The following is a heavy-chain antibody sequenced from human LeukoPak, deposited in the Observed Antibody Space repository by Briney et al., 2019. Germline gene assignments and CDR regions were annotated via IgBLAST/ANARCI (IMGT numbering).Heavy chain of an antibody. V-gene: IGHV3-9*01. CDR3: AKIAWEGATLVPFYFDY. J-gene: IGHJ4*02. Sequence: GGSLRLSCAASGFTFDDYAMHWVRQAPGKGLEWVSGISWNSGSIGYADSVKGRFTISRDNAKNSLYLQMNSLRAEDTALYYCAKIAWEGATLVPFYFDYWGQGTLVTVSS. D-gene: IGHD1-26*01. CDR2: ISWNSGSI. CDR1: GFTFDDYA.